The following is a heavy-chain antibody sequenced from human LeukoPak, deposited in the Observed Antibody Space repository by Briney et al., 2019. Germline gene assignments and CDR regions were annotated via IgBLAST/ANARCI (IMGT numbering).Heavy chain of an antibody. J-gene: IGHJ4*02. CDR3: ARLGSDCGGGNCY. Sequence: ASVKVSCKASGYTFTTFGITWVRQAPGQGLEWMGWINTYNGNTNYSQNLQGRVTMTTDTSTSTAYMELTSLTSDDTAVYYWARLGSDCGGGNCYWGQGTLVTVSS. D-gene: IGHD2-15*01. V-gene: IGHV1-18*01. CDR1: GYTFTTFG. CDR2: INTYNGNT.